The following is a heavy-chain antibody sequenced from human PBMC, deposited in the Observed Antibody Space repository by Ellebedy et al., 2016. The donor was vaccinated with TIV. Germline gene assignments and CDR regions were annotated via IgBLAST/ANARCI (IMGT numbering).Heavy chain of an antibody. CDR2: IYYSGST. V-gene: IGHV4-39*01. Sequence: MPSETLSLTCTVSGGSISSSSYYWGWIRQPPGKGLEWIGSIYYSGSTYYNTSLKSRDTIYVDTSKNQFSLKLSSVTAADTAVYYCAGDEMATHDYGYWGQGTLVTVSS. CDR1: GGSISSSSYY. D-gene: IGHD5-24*01. CDR3: AGDEMATHDYGY. J-gene: IGHJ4*02.